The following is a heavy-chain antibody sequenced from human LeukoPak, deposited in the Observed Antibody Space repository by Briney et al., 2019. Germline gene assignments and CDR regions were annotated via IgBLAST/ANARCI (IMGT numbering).Heavy chain of an antibody. Sequence: GGSLRLSCAASGFTFSSHAMGSVRQTPGKGLDWVSGISGVGGSTYYADSVKGRFTISRDNSKNTVYLQMNSLRADDTAVYYCAKARGWYDFDYWGQGILVTVSS. D-gene: IGHD6-19*01. CDR2: ISGVGGST. J-gene: IGHJ4*02. V-gene: IGHV3-23*01. CDR1: GFTFSSHA. CDR3: AKARGWYDFDY.